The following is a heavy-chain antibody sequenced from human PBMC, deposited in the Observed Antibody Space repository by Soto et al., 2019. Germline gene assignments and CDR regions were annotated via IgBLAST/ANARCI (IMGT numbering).Heavy chain of an antibody. J-gene: IGHJ4*02. V-gene: IGHV3-11*01. CDR3: VRIPDTAIQLSSEYFFDN. D-gene: IGHD5-18*01. CDR2: ISNSGNTI. CDR1: GFTVTDSY. Sequence: QVQLVASGGGLVRPGESLTLSCAGSGFTVTDSYMTWLRQAPGKAPEWISYISNSGNTIYFAASVKGRFTLSRDSATNSLHLHMTSLRDEDTALYYFVRIPDTAIQLSSEYFFDNLGQGTLVTVSS.